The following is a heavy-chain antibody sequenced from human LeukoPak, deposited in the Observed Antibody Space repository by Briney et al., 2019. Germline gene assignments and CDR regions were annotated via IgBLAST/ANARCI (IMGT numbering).Heavy chain of an antibody. CDR1: GFTVSSNF. CDR2: IYTSGVT. CDR3: AREDAGGTYSFDY. D-gene: IGHD1-26*01. J-gene: IGHJ4*02. V-gene: IGHV3-66*01. Sequence: PGGSLRLSCADSGFTVSSNFMSWVRQAPGKGPEWVSVIYTSGVTYYADSVRGRFTISRDNSKNIRHLQMDSLTAEDTAVYYCAREDAGGTYSFDYWGQGTLVTVSS.